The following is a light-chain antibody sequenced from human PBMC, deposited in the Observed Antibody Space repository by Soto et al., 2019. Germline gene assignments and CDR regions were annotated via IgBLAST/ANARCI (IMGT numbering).Light chain of an antibody. CDR3: AAWDDSLSGVV. V-gene: IGLV1-44*01. CDR1: SANIGSNT. Sequence: QSVLTQPPSASGTPGQRVTISCSGSSANIGSNTVNWYQQLPGTAPKLLIYSNSQRPSGVPDRFSGSKSGTSASLAISGLQSEDEADYYCAAWDDSLSGVVFGGRTTLTVL. CDR2: SNS. J-gene: IGLJ2*01.